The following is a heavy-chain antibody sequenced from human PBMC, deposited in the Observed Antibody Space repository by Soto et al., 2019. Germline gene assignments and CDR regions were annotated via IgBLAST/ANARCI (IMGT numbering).Heavy chain of an antibody. D-gene: IGHD1-26*01. CDR1: GYTFTSYA. V-gene: IGHV1-3*01. CDR2: INAGNGNT. J-gene: IGHJ4*02. CDR3: ARDESLGEILHYFDY. Sequence: ASVKVSCKASGYTFTSYAMHWVRQAPGQRLEWMGWINAGNGNTKYSQKFQGRVTITRDTSASTAYMELSSLRSEDTAVYYCARDESLGEILHYFDYWGQGTLVTVSS.